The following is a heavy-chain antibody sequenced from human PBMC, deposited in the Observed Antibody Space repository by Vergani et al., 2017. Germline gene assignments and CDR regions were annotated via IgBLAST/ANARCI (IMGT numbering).Heavy chain of an antibody. CDR2: ISSSSSTI. J-gene: IGHJ4*02. D-gene: IGHD6-19*01. V-gene: IGHV3-48*04. CDR3: AVTTVAGTDY. Sequence: EVQLVESGGGLVQPGGSLRLSCAASGFTFSSYSMNWVRQAPGKGLEWVSYISSSSSTIYYADSVKGRFTISRDNAKNSLYLQMNSLRAEDTAVYYCAVTTVAGTDYWGQGTLVTVSS. CDR1: GFTFSSYS.